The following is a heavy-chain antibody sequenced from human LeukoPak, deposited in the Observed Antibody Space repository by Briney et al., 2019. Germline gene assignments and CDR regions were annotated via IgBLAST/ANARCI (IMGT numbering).Heavy chain of an antibody. J-gene: IGHJ5*01. CDR1: GHSFTPFN. CDR2: IGPGGDI. Sequence: PGGSLRLSFAPSGHSFTPFNMNWAREAPGRGLEWISYIGPGGDIYYADSVTGRFTVSRDTAKNSLYLQMNGLRVEDTAVYYCARRFDSWGQGTLVTVSS. V-gene: IGHV3-48*01. CDR3: ARRFDS.